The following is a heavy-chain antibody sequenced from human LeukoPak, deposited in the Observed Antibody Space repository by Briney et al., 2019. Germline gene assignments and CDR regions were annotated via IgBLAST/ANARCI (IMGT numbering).Heavy chain of an antibody. CDR2: ISSSSSYI. Sequence: GGSLRLSCAASGFTFSSYSMNWVRQAPGKGLEWVSSISSSSSYIYYADSAKGRFTVSRDNSKNTLYLQMNSLRAEDTAVFYCARQSPLDLYFDYWGQGTLVTVSS. J-gene: IGHJ4*02. CDR1: GFTFSSYS. V-gene: IGHV3-21*01. CDR3: ARQSPLDLYFDY. D-gene: IGHD1-1*01.